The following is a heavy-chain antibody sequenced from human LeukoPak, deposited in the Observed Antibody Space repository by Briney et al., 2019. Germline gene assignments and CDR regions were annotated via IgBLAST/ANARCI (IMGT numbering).Heavy chain of an antibody. CDR2: IYYSGST. J-gene: IGHJ4*02. V-gene: IGHV4-39*01. Sequence: SETLSLTCTVSGGSISSSSYYWGWIRQPPGKGLEWIGSIYYSGSTYYNPSLKSRVTISVDTSKNQFSLKLSSVTAADTAVYYCARQRRQLVYDYWGQGTLVTVSS. CDR1: GGSISSSSYY. CDR3: ARQRRQLVYDY. D-gene: IGHD6-6*01.